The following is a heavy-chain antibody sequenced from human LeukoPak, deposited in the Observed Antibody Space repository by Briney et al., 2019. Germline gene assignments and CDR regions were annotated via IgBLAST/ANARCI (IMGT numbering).Heavy chain of an antibody. D-gene: IGHD2-21*02. V-gene: IGHV4-34*01. CDR2: INHSGST. CDR3: ATARFRSNCGGDCYPYYFDY. Sequence: SETLTLTCAVYGGSFSGYYWSWIRQPPGKGLEWIGEINHSGSTNYNPSLKSRVTISVDTSKNQFSLKLSSVTAADTAVYYCATARFRSNCGGDCYPYYFDYWGQGTLVTVSS. CDR1: GGSFSGYY. J-gene: IGHJ4*02.